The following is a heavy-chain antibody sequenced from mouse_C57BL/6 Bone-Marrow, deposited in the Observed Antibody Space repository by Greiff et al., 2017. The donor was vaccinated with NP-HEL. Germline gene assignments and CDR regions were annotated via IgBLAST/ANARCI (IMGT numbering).Heavy chain of an antibody. Sequence: VQLKESGPGLVQPSQSLSITCTVSGFSLTSYGVHWVRQSPGKGLEWLGVIWRGGSTDYNAAFMSRLSITKDNSKSQVFFKMNSLQADDTAIYYCAKNYDGYPAWFAYWGQGTLVTVSA. CDR2: IWRGGST. D-gene: IGHD2-3*01. V-gene: IGHV2-5*01. CDR1: GFSLTSYG. J-gene: IGHJ3*01. CDR3: AKNYDGYPAWFAY.